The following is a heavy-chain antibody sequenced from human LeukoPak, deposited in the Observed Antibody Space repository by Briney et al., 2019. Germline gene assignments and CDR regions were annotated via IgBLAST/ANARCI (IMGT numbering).Heavy chain of an antibody. CDR2: ISYDGSNK. V-gene: IGHV3-30*18. D-gene: IGHD6-13*01. CDR1: GFTFSSYG. Sequence: GGSLRLSCAASGFTFSSYGMHWVRQAPGKGLEWVAVISYDGSNKYYADSVKGRFTISRDNSKSTLYLQMNSLRAEDTALYYCAKDIGPPYSSSWQFDYWGQGTLVTVSS. J-gene: IGHJ4*02. CDR3: AKDIGPPYSSSWQFDY.